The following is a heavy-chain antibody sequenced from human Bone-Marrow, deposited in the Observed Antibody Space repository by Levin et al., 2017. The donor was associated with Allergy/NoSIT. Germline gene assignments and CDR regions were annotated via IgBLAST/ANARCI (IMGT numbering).Heavy chain of an antibody. Sequence: SCAASGFTFSSYWMHWVRQAPGKGLVWVSRINSDGSSTSYADSVKGRFTISRDNAKNTLYLQMNSLRAEDTAVYYCARDRVGCCSGGSCYSEAPYYYYGMDVWGQGTTVTVSS. J-gene: IGHJ6*02. CDR1: GFTFSSYW. CDR3: ARDRVGCCSGGSCYSEAPYYYYGMDV. V-gene: IGHV3-74*01. D-gene: IGHD2-15*01. CDR2: INSDGSST.